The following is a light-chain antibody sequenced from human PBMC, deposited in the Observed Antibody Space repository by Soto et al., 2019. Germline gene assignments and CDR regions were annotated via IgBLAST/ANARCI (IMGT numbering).Light chain of an antibody. CDR2: AAS. CDR1: QSISNF. CDR3: QQRNQWPPVT. J-gene: IGKJ4*01. V-gene: IGKV1-39*01. Sequence: DIQMTQYPSSLSASLGDRVTITCRASQSISNFLNRVQHKPGNAPKVLISAASTLQSGVPPRFSGSESGTDFTLTISSLEPEDFAVYYCQQRNQWPPVTFGGGTKVDIK.